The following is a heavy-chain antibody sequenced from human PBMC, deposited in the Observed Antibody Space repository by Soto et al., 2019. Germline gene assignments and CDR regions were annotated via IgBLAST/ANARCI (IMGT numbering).Heavy chain of an antibody. Sequence: QVQLVQSGAEVKKPGSSVKVSCKASGGTFSSYAISWVLQAPGQGREWMGGFIPIFGTANYAQKFEGRVTITADESTSTAYMELSSLRSEDTAVYYCARNSSDIVVVPAAKHYNWFDPWGQGTLVTVSS. CDR1: GGTFSSYA. V-gene: IGHV1-69*01. CDR2: FIPIFGTA. J-gene: IGHJ5*02. CDR3: ARNSSDIVVVPAAKHYNWFDP. D-gene: IGHD2-2*01.